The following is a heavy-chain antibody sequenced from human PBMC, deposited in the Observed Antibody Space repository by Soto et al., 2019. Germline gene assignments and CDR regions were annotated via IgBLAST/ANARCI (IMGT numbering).Heavy chain of an antibody. CDR1: GGSISSYY. Sequence: QVQLQESGPGLVKPSETLSLTCSVSGGSISSYYWSWIRQSPGKGLEWIGYIDSSGSTNYNPSLKSRVTISVDTTKNQFSLKLSSVTAADTAVYHCARYLPPSYDSSGYSVFDIWGQGTMVTVSS. J-gene: IGHJ3*02. CDR2: IDSSGST. V-gene: IGHV4-59*01. CDR3: ARYLPPSYDSSGYSVFDI. D-gene: IGHD3-22*01.